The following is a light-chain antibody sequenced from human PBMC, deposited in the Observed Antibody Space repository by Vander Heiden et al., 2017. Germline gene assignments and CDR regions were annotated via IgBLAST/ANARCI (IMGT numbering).Light chain of an antibody. Sequence: SSELTQDPSVCVALGQTVRITCQGDSLRSSYASWYQQKPVQAPVLVIYGKNNRPSGIPDRFSGSGSGNTASLTITGAQAEDEADYYCNSRDSSGNHLKVVFGGGTKLTVL. J-gene: IGLJ2*01. CDR3: NSRDSSGNHLKVV. CDR2: GKN. V-gene: IGLV3-19*01. CDR1: SLRSSY.